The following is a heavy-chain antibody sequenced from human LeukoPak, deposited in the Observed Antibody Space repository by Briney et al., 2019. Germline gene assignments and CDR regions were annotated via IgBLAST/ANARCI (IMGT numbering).Heavy chain of an antibody. J-gene: IGHJ4*02. CDR2: IYYTGST. CDR3: ARAQMATVVPFFDS. D-gene: IGHD5-24*01. V-gene: IGHV4-59*02. Sequence: SETLSLTCTVTGDSVYNYYRGWISQPPGKGLEWIGYIYYTGSTTYNASLESRVTMSVDRSTNRFSLNLSSVTAADTAVYYCARAQMATVVPFFDSWGKRTRVTVSS. CDR1: GDSVYNYY.